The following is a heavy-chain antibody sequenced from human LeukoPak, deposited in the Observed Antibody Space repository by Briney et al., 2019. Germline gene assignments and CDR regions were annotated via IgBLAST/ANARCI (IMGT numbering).Heavy chain of an antibody. V-gene: IGHV3-21*01. CDR3: ARANS. CDR1: GFTFSSYS. J-gene: IGHJ4*02. CDR2: ISSSSSYI. Sequence: PGGSLRLSCAASGFTFSSYSMNWVRQAPGKGLEWVSSISSSSSYIYYAHSVKGRFTISRDNAKNSLYLQMNSLRAEDTAVYYCARANSWGQGTLVTVSS.